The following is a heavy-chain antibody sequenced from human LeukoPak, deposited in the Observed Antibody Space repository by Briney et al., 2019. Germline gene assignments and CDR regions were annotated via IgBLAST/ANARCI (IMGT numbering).Heavy chain of an antibody. V-gene: IGHV3-21*04. CDR1: GFTFSSYS. D-gene: IGHD2-15*01. J-gene: IGHJ3*01. Sequence: PGGSLRLSCAASGFTFSSYSMNWVRQAPGKGLEWVSCISSSSSYIYNADSVKGRFTISRDNSKNSLYLQMNSLRAEDTALYYCAKDRGGSSQLGDAFDVWGHGTMVSVSS. CDR2: ISSSSSYI. CDR3: AKDRGGSSQLGDAFDV.